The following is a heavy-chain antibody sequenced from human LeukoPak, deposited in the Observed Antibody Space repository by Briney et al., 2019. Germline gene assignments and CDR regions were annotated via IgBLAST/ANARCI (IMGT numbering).Heavy chain of an antibody. J-gene: IGHJ6*03. CDR2: INPNSGGT. V-gene: IGHV1-2*02. D-gene: IGHD6-13*01. Sequence: ASVKVSCKASGYTSTGYYMHWVRQAPGQGLEWMGWINPNSGGTNYAQKFQGRVTMTRDTSISTAYMELSRLRSDDTAVYYCARDRRSSSWRPGYYYYMDVWGKGTTVTVSS. CDR1: GYTSTGYY. CDR3: ARDRRSSSWRPGYYYYMDV.